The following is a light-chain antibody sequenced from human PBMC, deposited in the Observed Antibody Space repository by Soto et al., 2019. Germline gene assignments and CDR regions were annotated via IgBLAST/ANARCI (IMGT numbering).Light chain of an antibody. CDR1: RSISDW. CDR3: LQYSSHSSM. Sequence: DIQMTQSPSSLSPSVGDRVTITCRASRSISDWLAWYQQKPGKAPELLIFDASNLKSGVSSRFSGSGSGTEFTLTISRLQPDDVATYYCLQYSSHSSMFGQGTKVEIK. CDR2: DAS. V-gene: IGKV1-5*01. J-gene: IGKJ1*01.